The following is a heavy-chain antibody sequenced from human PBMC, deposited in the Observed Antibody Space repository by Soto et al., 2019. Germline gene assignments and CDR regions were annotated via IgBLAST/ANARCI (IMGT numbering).Heavy chain of an antibody. CDR2: FNHSGST. CDR1: GGPFSGYY. J-gene: IGHJ6*03. D-gene: IGHD2-15*01. CDR3: GREKQGYSRGGTRYGTISYYYYMDV. V-gene: IGHV4-34*01. Sequence: PSETLSLTGAVYGGPFSGYYLSWIRQPPGKGLEWIGEFNHSGSTNYTPSLKSRVTISVDTSKNQFSLKLSSVTDADTAVYYCGREKQGYSRGGTRYGTISYYYYMDVWGKGTTVTVSS.